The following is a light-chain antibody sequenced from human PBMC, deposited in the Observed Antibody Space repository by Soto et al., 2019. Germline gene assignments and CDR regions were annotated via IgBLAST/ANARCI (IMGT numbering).Light chain of an antibody. J-gene: IGLJ3*02. Sequence: QAVVTQPPSVSGAPGQRVTISCTGSSSNIGAGYDVHWYQQLPGTAPKLLIYGNSNRPSGVPDRFSGSKSGTSASLAITGLQAEDEADYYCQSYDSSFLVFGGGTQLTVL. V-gene: IGLV1-40*01. CDR3: QSYDSSFLV. CDR1: SSNIGAGYD. CDR2: GNS.